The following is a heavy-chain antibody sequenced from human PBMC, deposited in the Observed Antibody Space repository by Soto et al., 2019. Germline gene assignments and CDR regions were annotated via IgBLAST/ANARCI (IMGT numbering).Heavy chain of an antibody. J-gene: IGHJ6*02. Sequence: SETLSLTCAVYGGSFSGYYCSWIRQPPGKGLEWIGEINHSGSTNYNPSLKSRVTISVDTSKNQFSLKLSSVTAADTAVYYCARGRKQWLVSRYYYYGMDVWGQGTTVTVSS. D-gene: IGHD6-19*01. CDR2: INHSGST. CDR3: ARGRKQWLVSRYYYYGMDV. CDR1: GGSFSGYY. V-gene: IGHV4-34*01.